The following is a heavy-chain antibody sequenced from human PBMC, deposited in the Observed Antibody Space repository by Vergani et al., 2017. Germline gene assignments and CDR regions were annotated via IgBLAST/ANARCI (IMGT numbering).Heavy chain of an antibody. CDR3: ARDLRLMYNRFDP. CDR2: IWYDGRNK. V-gene: IGHV3-33*01. J-gene: IGHJ5*02. D-gene: IGHD3-3*01. Sequence: QVHLVESGGGVVQPGRSLRLSCAASGFTFGSFGMHWVRQAPGKGLEWVAVIWYDGRNKQYADSVKGRFPFSRDNSQSTLYLQMNSLRAEDTAMYYCARDLRLMYNRFDPWGQGTLVTGSS. CDR1: GFTFGSFG.